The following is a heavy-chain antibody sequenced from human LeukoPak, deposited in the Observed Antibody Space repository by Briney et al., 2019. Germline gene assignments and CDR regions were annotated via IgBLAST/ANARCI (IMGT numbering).Heavy chain of an antibody. CDR2: INPNNGGT. J-gene: IGHJ3*02. D-gene: IGHD1-14*01. CDR1: GYTFTGYY. V-gene: IGHV1-2*02. CDR3: AREIPSTINGFDI. Sequence: ASVKVSCKASGYTFTGYYMHWLRQAPGQGLEWMGWINPNNGGTKYAQKFQGRVTVTRDTSISTAYMELSRMTSDDTAVYYCAREIPSTINGFDIWGQGTVLTVSS.